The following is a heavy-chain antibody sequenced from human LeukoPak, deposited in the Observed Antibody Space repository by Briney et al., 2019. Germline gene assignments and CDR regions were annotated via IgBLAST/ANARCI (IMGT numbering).Heavy chain of an antibody. J-gene: IGHJ5*02. V-gene: IGHV1-2*02. CDR3: ARSLPNIRFLELYNWFDP. Sequence: GASVKVSCKASGYTFTGYYMHWVRQAPGQGVEWMGWINPNSGGTNYAQKFQGRVTMTRDTSISTAYMELSRLRSDDTAVYYCARSLPNIRFLELYNWFDPWGQGTLVTVSS. CDR1: GYTFTGYY. D-gene: IGHD3-3*01. CDR2: INPNSGGT.